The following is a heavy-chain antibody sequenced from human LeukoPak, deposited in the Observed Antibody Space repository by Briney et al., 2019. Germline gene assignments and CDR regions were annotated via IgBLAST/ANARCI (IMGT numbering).Heavy chain of an antibody. CDR2: VHYDGRT. CDR1: GGPISGSRT. J-gene: IGHJ5*02. D-gene: IGHD6-25*01. V-gene: IGHV4-39*07. CDR3: ARVVTAAGLDL. Sequence: KFSETLSLTCTVSGGPISGSRTWGWVRQPPGKGLEWIGNVHYDGRTASNPSLKSRVTVSLDTSTNQFSLKMNSVTATDTALYYCARVVTAAGLDLWGQGILVTISS.